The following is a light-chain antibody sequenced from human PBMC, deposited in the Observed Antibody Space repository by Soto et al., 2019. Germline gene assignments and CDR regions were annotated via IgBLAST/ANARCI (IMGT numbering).Light chain of an antibody. Sequence: EIVMTQSPATLSLSPGERATLSCRASQSVSSSLVWYQQKPGQAPRLLIYGASNRATGTPDRFSGSGSGTDFTLTISRLEPEDFAVYYCQQYGSSGTFGQGTKVDIK. V-gene: IGKV3-20*01. CDR3: QQYGSSGT. J-gene: IGKJ1*01. CDR1: QSVSSS. CDR2: GAS.